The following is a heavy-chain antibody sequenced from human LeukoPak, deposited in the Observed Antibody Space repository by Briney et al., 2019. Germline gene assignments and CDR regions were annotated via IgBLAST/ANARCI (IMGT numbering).Heavy chain of an antibody. J-gene: IGHJ4*02. CDR2: IYYSGST. Sequence: SETLSLTCTVSGGSISSYYLSWIRQPPGKGLEWIGYIYYSGSTNYNPSLKSRVTISVDTSKNQFSLKLSSVTAADTAVYYCARDIDGSGRVIDYWGQGALVTVSS. CDR3: ARDIDGSGRVIDY. D-gene: IGHD3-10*01. CDR1: GGSISSYY. V-gene: IGHV4-59*01.